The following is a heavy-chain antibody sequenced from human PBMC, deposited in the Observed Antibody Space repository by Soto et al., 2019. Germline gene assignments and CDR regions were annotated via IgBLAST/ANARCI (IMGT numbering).Heavy chain of an antibody. CDR2: IIPIFGTA. V-gene: IGHV1-69*13. CDR1: GGTFSSYA. D-gene: IGHD6-6*01. J-gene: IGHJ6*02. Sequence: GASVKVSCQASGGTFSSYAISWVRQAPGQGLELMGGIIPIFGTANYAQKFQGRVTITADESTSTAYMELSSLRSEDTAVYYCARGGGSSSSRSYYYYGMDVWGQGTTVTVYS. CDR3: ARGGGSSSSRSYYYYGMDV.